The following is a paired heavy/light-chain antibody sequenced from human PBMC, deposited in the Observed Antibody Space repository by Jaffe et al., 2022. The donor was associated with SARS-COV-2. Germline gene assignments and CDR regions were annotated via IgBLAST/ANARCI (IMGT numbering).Light chain of an antibody. V-gene: IGKV3-20*01. CDR3: QHRA. Sequence: EIVLTQSPGTLSLSPGERATLSCRASQSVSSSYLAWYQQKPGQAPRLLIYGASSRATGIPDRFSGSGSGTDFTLTISRLEPEDFAVYYCQHRAFGQGTKVEIK. CDR1: QSVSSSY. CDR2: GAS. J-gene: IGKJ1*01.
Heavy chain of an antibody. J-gene: IGHJ2*01. CDR3: ARGPLGLWFGEDYWYFDL. D-gene: IGHD3-10*01. CDR1: GYTFTSYY. Sequence: QVQLVQSGAEVKKPGASVKVSCKASGYTFTSYYMHWVRQAPGQGLEWMGIINPSGGSTSYAQKLQGRVTMTRDTSTSTVYMELSSLRSEDTAVYYCARGPLGLWFGEDYWYFDLWGRGTLVTVSS. CDR2: INPSGGST. V-gene: IGHV1-46*04.